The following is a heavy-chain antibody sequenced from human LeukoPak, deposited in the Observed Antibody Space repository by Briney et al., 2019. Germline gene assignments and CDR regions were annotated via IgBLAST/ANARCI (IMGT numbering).Heavy chain of an antibody. CDR3: ARDHSLHTYFDSSAYLLPLDY. D-gene: IGHD3-22*01. CDR2: INPNSGGT. J-gene: IGHJ4*02. V-gene: IGHV1-2*02. Sequence: ASVKVSCKASGYTFTSYGVSWVRQAPGQGLEWMGWINPNSGGTNYAQKFQGRVTMTSDTSISTAYMELSRLRSDDTAVYYCARDHSLHTYFDSSAYLLPLDYWGQGTLVTVSS. CDR1: GYTFTSYG.